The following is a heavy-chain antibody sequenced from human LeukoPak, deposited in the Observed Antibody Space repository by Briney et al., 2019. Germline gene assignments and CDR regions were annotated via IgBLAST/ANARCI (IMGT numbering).Heavy chain of an antibody. J-gene: IGHJ4*02. CDR1: GGSISSYY. CDR3: VILDYSNYLIDY. Sequence: PSETLSLTCTISGGSISSYYWSWIRQPPGKGLEWIGYIYSSGSTNYNPSLKSRVTISVDTSKNQFSLNLNSVTAADTAVYYCVILDYSNYLIDYWGQGTLVTVSS. V-gene: IGHV4-4*09. CDR2: IYSSGST. D-gene: IGHD4-11*01.